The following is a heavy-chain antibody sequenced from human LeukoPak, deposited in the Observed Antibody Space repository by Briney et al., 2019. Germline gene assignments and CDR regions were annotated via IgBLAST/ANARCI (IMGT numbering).Heavy chain of an antibody. CDR2: IIPIIGIA. J-gene: IGHJ6*02. Sequence: SVKVSCKASGGTFSSYAISWVRQAPGQGLEWMGRIIPIIGIANYAQKFQGRVTITADKSTSTAYMELSSLRSEDTAVYYCATIGGGTSPTRYSYYGMDVWGQGTTVTVSS. CDR3: ATIGGGTSPTRYSYYGMDV. D-gene: IGHD2-2*01. CDR1: GGTFSSYA. V-gene: IGHV1-69*04.